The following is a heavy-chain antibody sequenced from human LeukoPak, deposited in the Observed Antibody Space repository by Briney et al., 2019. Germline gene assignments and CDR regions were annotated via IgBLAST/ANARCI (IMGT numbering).Heavy chain of an antibody. Sequence: GGSLRLSCAASGFTFSNYAMHWVRQAPGKGLEWVSYITSSSDTIYYADSVKGRFTISRDNAKNSLYLQMNSLRAEDTAVYYCASEGMDVWGQGTTVTVSS. CDR1: GFTFSNYA. J-gene: IGHJ6*02. CDR3: ASEGMDV. CDR2: ITSSSDTI. V-gene: IGHV3-48*04.